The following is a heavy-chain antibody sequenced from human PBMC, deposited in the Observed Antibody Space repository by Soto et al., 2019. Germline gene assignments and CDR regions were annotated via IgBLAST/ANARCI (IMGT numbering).Heavy chain of an antibody. CDR2: FDPEDGET. J-gene: IGHJ6*02. CDR1: GYTLTELS. CDR3: ATIQLGYCSGGSCSTQFYYYYGMDV. D-gene: IGHD2-15*01. Sequence: ASVKVSCKVSGYTLTELSMHWVRQAPGKGLEWMGGFDPEDGETIYAQKFQGRVTMTEDTSTDTAYMELSSLRSEDTAVYYCATIQLGYCSGGSCSTQFYYYYGMDVWGQGTTVTVSS. V-gene: IGHV1-24*01.